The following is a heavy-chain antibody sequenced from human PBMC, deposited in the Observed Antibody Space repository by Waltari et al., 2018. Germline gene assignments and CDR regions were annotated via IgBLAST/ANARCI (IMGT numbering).Heavy chain of an antibody. V-gene: IGHV1-69-2*01. CDR2: IDPEDGET. CDR1: GYTFMDAF. Sequence: EVELVQSGAAVKTPGATVKISCKASGYTFMDAFLHWVQQAPGKGLEWMGRIDPEDGETVYTEKFQGRVTITADTSTDTAYMELSSLTSGDTAVYYCAPLPGGSGQTFDYWGQGTLVTVSS. J-gene: IGHJ4*02. CDR3: APLPGGSGQTFDY. D-gene: IGHD3-10*01.